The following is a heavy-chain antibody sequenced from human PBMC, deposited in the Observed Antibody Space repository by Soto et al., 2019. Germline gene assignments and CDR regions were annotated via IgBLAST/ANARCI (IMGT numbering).Heavy chain of an antibody. CDR1: GDSVSSNTAS. CDR2: TYFRSKWYN. CDR3: AKGDNLGPKTGYAFDP. Sequence: PSQTLSLTCVISGDSVSSNTASWNWIRQSPSRGLEWLGRTYFRSKWYNDYAVCVKSRIIINPDTSNNQFSLQLNSVTPEDTAVYFCAKGDNLGPKTGYAFDPWGQGIMVTVSS. D-gene: IGHD5-12*01. J-gene: IGHJ5*02. V-gene: IGHV6-1*01.